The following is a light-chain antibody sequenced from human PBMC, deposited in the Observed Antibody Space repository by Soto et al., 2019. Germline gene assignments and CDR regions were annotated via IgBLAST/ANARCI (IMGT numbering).Light chain of an antibody. V-gene: IGKV1-5*01. CDR2: DAS. CDR3: QQYNSYGT. Sequence: DIQMPQSPSTLSASVGDRVTITCRASQSISCWLAWYQQKPGKAPKLLIYDASSLESGVPSRFSGSGSGTEFTLTISSLQPDDFPTYYCQQYNSYGTFGQWTKVEIK. CDR1: QSISCW. J-gene: IGKJ1*01.